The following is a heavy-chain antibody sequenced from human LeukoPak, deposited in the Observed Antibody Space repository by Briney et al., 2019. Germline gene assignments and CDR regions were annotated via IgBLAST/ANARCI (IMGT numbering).Heavy chain of an antibody. CDR2: ISGIGGST. CDR3: AKSDCSSTSCFTYDY. J-gene: IGHJ4*02. CDR1: GFTFSSYA. V-gene: IGHV3-23*01. Sequence: GGSLRLSCAASGFTFSSYAISWVRQAPGKGLEWVSAISGIGGSTYYADSVKGRFTISRDNSKNTLYLQMNSLITEDTAVYYCAKSDCSSTSCFTYDYWGQGTLVTVSS. D-gene: IGHD2-2*01.